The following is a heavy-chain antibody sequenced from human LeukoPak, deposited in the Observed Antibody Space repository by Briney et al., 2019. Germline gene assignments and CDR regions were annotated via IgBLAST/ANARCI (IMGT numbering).Heavy chain of an antibody. V-gene: IGHV3-48*03. CDR1: GFTFSGYE. J-gene: IGHJ4*02. CDR3: ARDQWFGELLPYYFDY. Sequence: PGGSLRLSCAASGFTFSGYEMNWVRQAPGKGLEWVSYISSSGNTIYYADSVKGRFTISRDNAKNSLCLQMNSLRAEDTAVYYRARDQWFGELLPYYFDYWGQGTLVTVSS. CDR2: ISSSGNTI. D-gene: IGHD3-10*01.